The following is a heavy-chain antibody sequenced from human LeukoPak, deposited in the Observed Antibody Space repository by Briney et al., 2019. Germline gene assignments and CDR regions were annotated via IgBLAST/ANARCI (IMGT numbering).Heavy chain of an antibody. CDR2: VYYSGRT. J-gene: IGHJ5*02. V-gene: IGHV4-59*08. Sequence: SGTLSLTCTVSGGSTTGYYWTWIRQPPGKGLEWIGYVYYSGRTSYNASLKSRVTISVDTSRNQLSLQLSSVTAADTAVYYCARHKNYGSGRRVDPWGQGTLVTVSS. CDR3: ARHKNYGSGRRVDP. CDR1: GGSTTGYY. D-gene: IGHD3-10*01.